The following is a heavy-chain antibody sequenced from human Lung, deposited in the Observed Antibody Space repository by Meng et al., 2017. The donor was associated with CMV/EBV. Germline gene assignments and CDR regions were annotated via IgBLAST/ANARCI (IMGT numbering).Heavy chain of an antibody. J-gene: IGHJ1*01. CDR2: IPHRGSS. Sequence: QVHVRESGPALVKPSEPLSLTCAVSGDSITNHNWWAWVRQPPGKGLEWIGEIPHRGSSAYNPSLKSRVSMSIDKSKNQFSLKLTSVTAADTAVYHCLRRSGGSVWGQGTLVTVSS. D-gene: IGHD3-10*01. V-gene: IGHV4-4*02. CDR1: GDSITNHNW. CDR3: LRRSGGSV.